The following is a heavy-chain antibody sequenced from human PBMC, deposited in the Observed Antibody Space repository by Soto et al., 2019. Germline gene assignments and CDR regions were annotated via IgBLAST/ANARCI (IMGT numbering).Heavy chain of an antibody. CDR3: ARDLERDIVVVTATFDY. V-gene: IGHV3-30-3*01. J-gene: IGHJ4*02. CDR1: GFIFSSYA. D-gene: IGHD2-21*02. Sequence: PGGSLRLSCAASGFIFSSYAMHWVRQAPGKGLEWVAVISYDGSNKYYADSVKGRFTISRDNSKNTLYLQMNSLRAEDTAVYYCARDLERDIVVVTATFDYWGQGTLVTVSS. CDR2: ISYDGSNK.